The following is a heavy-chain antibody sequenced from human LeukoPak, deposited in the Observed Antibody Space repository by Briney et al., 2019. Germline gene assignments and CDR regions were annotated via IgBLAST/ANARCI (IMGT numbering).Heavy chain of an antibody. D-gene: IGHD3-22*01. Sequence: GGSLRLSCAASGFTFSNAWMSWVRQAPGKGLEWVGRIKSKTDGGTTDYDAPVKGRFTTSRDDSKSMLYLQMNSLKTEDTAVYYCTRSIHYYDSSGYGYYYYYYMDVWGKGTTVTVSS. CDR3: TRSIHYYDSSGYGYYYYYYMDV. CDR1: GFTFSNAW. CDR2: IKSKTDGGTT. J-gene: IGHJ6*03. V-gene: IGHV3-15*01.